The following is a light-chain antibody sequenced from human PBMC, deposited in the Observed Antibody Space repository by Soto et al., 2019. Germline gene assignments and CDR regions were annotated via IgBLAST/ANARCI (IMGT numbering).Light chain of an antibody. CDR3: QSYDSSLSGWV. Sequence: SVLTQPPSVSGAPGQRVTISCTGSSSNIGAGYDVHWYQQLPGTAPKLLISGNSNRPSGVPDRFSGSKSGTSASLAITGLQAEDEAEYYCQSYDSSLSGWVFGTGTKVTVL. CDR2: GNS. V-gene: IGLV1-40*01. J-gene: IGLJ1*01. CDR1: SSNIGAGYD.